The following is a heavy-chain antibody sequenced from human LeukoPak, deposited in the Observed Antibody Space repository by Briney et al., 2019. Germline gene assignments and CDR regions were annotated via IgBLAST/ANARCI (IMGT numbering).Heavy chain of an antibody. Sequence: GSLRLSCAASGFIFHNYWMGWVRQAPGKALEYVGNIKGDGSEKYYVDSLKGRFTISRDNAKNSLYLQMNNLRVEDTAVYYCVRDDRSDSGYYYDHDWGQGTLVTVSS. CDR1: GFIFHNYW. D-gene: IGHD3-16*01. J-gene: IGHJ4*02. CDR2: IKGDGSEK. CDR3: VRDDRSDSGYYYDHD. V-gene: IGHV3-7*01.